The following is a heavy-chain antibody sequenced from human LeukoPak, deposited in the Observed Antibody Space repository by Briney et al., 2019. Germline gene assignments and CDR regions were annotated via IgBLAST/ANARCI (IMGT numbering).Heavy chain of an antibody. D-gene: IGHD6-13*01. Sequence: GGSLRLSCAASGLTFNNYWMNWVRQAPGKGLEWVSSISISSSYIYYADSVKGRFTMSRDNAKNSLYLQVNSLRAEDTAVYYCARDMVESRSWYFDMDAWGKGTTVTVSS. CDR3: ARDMVESRSWYFDMDA. CDR1: GLTFNNYW. V-gene: IGHV3-21*01. J-gene: IGHJ6*03. CDR2: ISISSSYI.